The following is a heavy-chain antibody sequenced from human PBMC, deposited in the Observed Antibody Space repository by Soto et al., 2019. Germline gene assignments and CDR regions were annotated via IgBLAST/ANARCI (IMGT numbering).Heavy chain of an antibody. J-gene: IGHJ6*02. CDR3: AKGSSVKYYYGMDV. CDR2: ISWNSGSI. Sequence: GGSLRLSCAASGFTFDDYAMHWVRQAPGKGLEWVSGISWNSGSIGYADSVKGRFTISRDNAKNSLYLQMNSLRAEDTALYYRAKGSSVKYYYGMDVWGQGTTVTVSS. V-gene: IGHV3-9*01. CDR1: GFTFDDYA. D-gene: IGHD2-15*01.